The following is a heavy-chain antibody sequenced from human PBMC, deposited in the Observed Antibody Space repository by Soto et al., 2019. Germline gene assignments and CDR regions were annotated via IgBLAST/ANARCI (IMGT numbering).Heavy chain of an antibody. CDR2: ISGSGGST. CDR1: GFTFSSYA. V-gene: IGHV3-23*01. CDR3: AKGGFLEWPPICLRFDP. J-gene: IGHJ5*02. Sequence: VGSLRLSCAASGFTFSSYAMSWVRQAPGKGLEWVSAISGSGGSTYYADSVKGRFTISRDNSKNTLYLQMNSLRAEDTAVYYCAKGGFLEWPPICLRFDPWGQGTLVTVSS. D-gene: IGHD3-3*01.